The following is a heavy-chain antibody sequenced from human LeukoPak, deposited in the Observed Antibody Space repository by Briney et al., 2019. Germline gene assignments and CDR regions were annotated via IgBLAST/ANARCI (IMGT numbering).Heavy chain of an antibody. CDR3: ARDAHYDFWSGYYYYYYMDV. CDR1: GFTFSIYW. CDR2: IKQDGSEK. V-gene: IGHV3-7*01. Sequence: GGSLRLSCAASGFTFSIYWMSWVRQAPGKGLEWVANIKQDGSEKYYVDSVKGRFTISRDNAKNSLYLQMNSLRAEDTAVYSCARDAHYDFWSGYYYYYYMDVWGKGTTVTVSS. J-gene: IGHJ6*03. D-gene: IGHD3-3*01.